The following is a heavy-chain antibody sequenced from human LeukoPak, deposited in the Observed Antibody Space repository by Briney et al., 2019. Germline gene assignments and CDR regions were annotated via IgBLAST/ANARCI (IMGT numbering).Heavy chain of an antibody. CDR2: ISPSGSIL. Sequence: GGSLRLSCAASGFTCPRHGINWVRQAPGKGLEWVSGISPSGSILYYADSVKGRFTISRDNSKNTVSLQMNSLRAEDTALYYCARDLDWGAFDAWGQGTLVTVSS. V-gene: IGHV3-23*01. J-gene: IGHJ5*02. D-gene: IGHD3-9*01. CDR1: GFTCPRHG. CDR3: ARDLDWGAFDA.